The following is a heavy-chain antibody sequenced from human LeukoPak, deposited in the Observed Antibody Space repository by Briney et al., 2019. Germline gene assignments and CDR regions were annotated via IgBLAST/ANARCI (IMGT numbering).Heavy chain of an antibody. CDR3: AKDGQRRAVSVVTYMDV. V-gene: IGHV3-9*01. CDR2: INWNSGRM. J-gene: IGHJ6*03. CDR1: GFTFDGYA. D-gene: IGHD6-19*01. Sequence: GGSLRLSCAAAGFTFDGYAMHWVRQAPGKGVEWVSTINWNSGRMEYADSVKGRSTISRDNAKNSLYLQMNSLRDEDTALYYCAKDGQRRAVSVVTYMDVWGKGTTVTVSS.